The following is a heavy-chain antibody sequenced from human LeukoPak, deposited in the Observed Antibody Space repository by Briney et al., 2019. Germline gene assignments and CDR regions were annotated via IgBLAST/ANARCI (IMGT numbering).Heavy chain of an antibody. J-gene: IGHJ4*02. CDR3: ARDFWVVDDEED. CDR2: ISSSSSYI. D-gene: IGHD3-3*01. Sequence: GGSLRLSCAASGFTFSSYSMNWVRQAPGKGLEWVSSISSSSSYIYYADSVKGRFTISRDNAKNSLYLQMNSLRAEDTAVYYCARDFWVVDDEEDWGQGTLVTVSS. V-gene: IGHV3-21*01. CDR1: GFTFSSYS.